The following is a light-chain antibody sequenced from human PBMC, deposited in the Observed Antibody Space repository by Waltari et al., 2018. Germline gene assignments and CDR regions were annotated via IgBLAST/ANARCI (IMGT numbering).Light chain of an antibody. CDR3: SSYVQKDIWL. V-gene: IGLV2-8*01. CDR2: EVS. J-gene: IGLJ3*02. CDR1: SSDVGGYNF. Sequence: QSALTQPPSASGSPGQSVTISCTGTSSDVGGYNFVSWYQQHPGKAPKLMIYEVSKRPSGVPDRFSGSKYGNTASLTVSGLQAEDEADYYCSSYVQKDIWLFGRGTKVTVL.